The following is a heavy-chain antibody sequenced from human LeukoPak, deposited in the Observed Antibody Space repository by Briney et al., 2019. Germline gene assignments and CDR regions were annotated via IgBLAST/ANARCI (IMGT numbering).Heavy chain of an antibody. J-gene: IGHJ3*02. V-gene: IGHV3-9*01. CDR1: GFTFDDYA. D-gene: IGHD3-22*01. Sequence: GRSLRLSCAASGFTFDDYAMHWVRQAPGKGLEWVSGISWNSGGIGYADSVKGRFTISRDNAKNSLYLQMNSLRAEDTALYYCAKALYYYDSSGYHDAFDIWGQGTMVTVSS. CDR2: ISWNSGGI. CDR3: AKALYYYDSSGYHDAFDI.